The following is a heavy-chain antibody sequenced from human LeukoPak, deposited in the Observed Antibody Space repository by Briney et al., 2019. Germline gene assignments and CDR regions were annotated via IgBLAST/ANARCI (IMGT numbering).Heavy chain of an antibody. CDR1: GFTFSTSA. Sequence: GGSLRLSCAASGFTFSTSAMSWVRQAPGKGLEWVSAISGSGGRAYFADSVEGRFTFSRDNSKNTLWLQMNSLKAEDTAVYYCARAGKAAAFGYWGQGTLVTVSS. CDR2: ISGSGGRA. CDR3: ARAGKAAAFGY. V-gene: IGHV3-23*01. D-gene: IGHD2-15*01. J-gene: IGHJ4*02.